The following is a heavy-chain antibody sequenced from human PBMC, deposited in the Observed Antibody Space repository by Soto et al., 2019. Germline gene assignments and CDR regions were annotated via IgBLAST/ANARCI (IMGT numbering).Heavy chain of an antibody. D-gene: IGHD3-10*01. CDR2: ISWNSGRI. J-gene: IGHJ4*02. CDR1: GFTFDDYA. V-gene: IGHV3-9*01. CDR3: SKDNKVTLVREATFEH. Sequence: GGSLRLSCAASGFTFDDYAMRWVRQAPGKGLEWVSCISWNSGRIGYADSVKGRFTISRDNAKNSLYLQMNILRREDTDVYYCSKDNKVTLVREATFEHWGKGTLVTVSS.